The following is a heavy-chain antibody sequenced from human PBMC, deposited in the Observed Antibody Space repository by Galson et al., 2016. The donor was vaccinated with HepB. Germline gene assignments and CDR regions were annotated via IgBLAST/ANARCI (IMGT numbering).Heavy chain of an antibody. CDR2: ISASSGTI. Sequence: SLRLSCAASGFRFSDYNMNWVRQAPGRGLEWVAYISASSGTIYYAASVKGRFTISRDNANNSLSLQMNSLRDEDTAVYYCARDDRWYYYDSSGYYYGAFDMWGQGTMVAVSS. J-gene: IGHJ3*02. CDR3: ARDDRWYYYDSSGYYYGAFDM. V-gene: IGHV3-48*02. CDR1: GFRFSDYN. D-gene: IGHD3-22*01.